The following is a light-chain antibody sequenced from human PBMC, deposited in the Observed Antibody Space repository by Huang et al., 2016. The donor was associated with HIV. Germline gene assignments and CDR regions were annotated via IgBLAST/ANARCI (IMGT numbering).Light chain of an antibody. V-gene: IGKV3-20*01. CDR2: RAS. J-gene: IGKJ2*03. Sequence: EILLTQSPDTLSLSPGERATLSCRASQSVNNNYLAWYQQKPGQAPRLLIYRASTRSTRSPDRCSGSGSGTDFTITISRLEPDDFAVYYCQQFGSSPPYSFGQGTKLEIK. CDR1: QSVNNNY. CDR3: QQFGSSPPYS.